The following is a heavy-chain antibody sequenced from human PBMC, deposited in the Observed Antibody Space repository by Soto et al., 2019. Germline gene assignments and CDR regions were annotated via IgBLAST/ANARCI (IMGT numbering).Heavy chain of an antibody. J-gene: IGHJ4*02. V-gene: IGHV4-4*02. Sequence: SETLSLTCAVSGASIRSNNRWSWVRQPPGKGLEWIGEIFHSGSTNYNPSLKTRLTISVDKSKNQFSLKLSSVTAADTAVYYCARDKITGLFDYWGQGTLVT. CDR3: ARDKITGLFDY. CDR1: GASIRSNNR. CDR2: IFHSGST. D-gene: IGHD2-8*02.